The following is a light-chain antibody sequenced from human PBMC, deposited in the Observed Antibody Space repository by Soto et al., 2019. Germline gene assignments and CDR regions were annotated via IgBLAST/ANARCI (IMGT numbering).Light chain of an antibody. CDR3: QQSYSIPVWT. V-gene: IGKV1-39*01. J-gene: IGKJ1*01. CDR2: AAT. CDR1: QRIGSY. Sequence: DIQMTQSPSSLSASVGDSVTITCRASQRIGSYVNWYQQKPGKAPKLLIYAATNLEEGVPSRFSGSGSRTDFSLSVSGLQPEDFATYYCQQSYSIPVWTFGHGTKVAIK.